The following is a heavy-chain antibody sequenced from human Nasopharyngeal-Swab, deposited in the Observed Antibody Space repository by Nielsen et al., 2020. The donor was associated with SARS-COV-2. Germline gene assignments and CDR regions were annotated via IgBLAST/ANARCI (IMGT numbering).Heavy chain of an antibody. CDR2: ISANTGGT. D-gene: IGHD3-16*01. CDR3: ARGGDAWGVEGLYALDV. J-gene: IGHJ6*02. Sequence: ASVKVSCKASGYTFTDYWMHWVRQAPGQGLEWMGRISANTGGTDYAQIFQGRVTMTRDTSITTAYMELGRLRSDDTAVYYCARGGDAWGVEGLYALDVWGQGTTVTVSS. CDR1: GYTFTDYW. V-gene: IGHV1-2*06.